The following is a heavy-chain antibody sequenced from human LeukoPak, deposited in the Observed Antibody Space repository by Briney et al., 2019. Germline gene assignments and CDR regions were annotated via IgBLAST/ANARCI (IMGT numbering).Heavy chain of an antibody. Sequence: SVKVSCKASGDTFSSYAISWVRQAPGQGLEWMGGIIPIFGTANYAQKFQGRVTITTDESTSTAYMELSSLRSEDTAVYYCARAHRYYDFWSGYPDYWGQGTLVTVSS. V-gene: IGHV1-69*05. D-gene: IGHD3-3*01. CDR2: IIPIFGTA. CDR3: ARAHRYYDFWSGYPDY. J-gene: IGHJ4*02. CDR1: GDTFSSYA.